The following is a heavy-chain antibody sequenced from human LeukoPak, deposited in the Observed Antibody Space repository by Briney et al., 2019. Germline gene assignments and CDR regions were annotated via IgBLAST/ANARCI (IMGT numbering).Heavy chain of an antibody. V-gene: IGHV3-23*01. CDR1: GFTFSSCA. D-gene: IGHD2/OR15-2a*01. J-gene: IGHJ4*02. Sequence: GGSLRLSCTASGFTFSSCAMSWVRQAPGKGLQWVSSITGSGVTSYYADSVKGRFTIYRDNSKNTLYLEMNTLRADDTAVYFCAKESTQVIEVYFDSWGQGTLVTVSS. CDR3: AKESTQVIEVYFDS. CDR2: ITGSGVTS.